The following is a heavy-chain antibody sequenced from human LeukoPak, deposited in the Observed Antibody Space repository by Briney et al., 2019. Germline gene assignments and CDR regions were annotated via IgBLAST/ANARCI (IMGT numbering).Heavy chain of an antibody. CDR1: VFIFSSYT. J-gene: IGHJ3*02. CDR3: AKDDDDFLDVFDI. Sequence: PGWSLRLSCAASVFIFSSYTMNWVGQAAGRGVAWVSGISGSGRSTYHAESARGRFTISRDNSKNTLHMQMNSLRDEDTAIYYCAKDDDDFLDVFDIWGQGTVVTVSS. V-gene: IGHV3-23*01. D-gene: IGHD3-3*01. CDR2: ISGSGRST.